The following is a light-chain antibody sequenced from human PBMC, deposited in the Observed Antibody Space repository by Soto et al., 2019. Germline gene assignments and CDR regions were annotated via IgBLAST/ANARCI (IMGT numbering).Light chain of an antibody. V-gene: IGKV3-20*01. CDR1: QSVSSTY. CDR2: AAS. CDR3: QQYGSSPS. Sequence: EIVLTQSPDTLSLSPGEMATLSCRASQSVSSTYIAWYQQNPGQAPRLLIYAASSRASDIPDRFSGSGSGTDFTLTISRLESEDFAVYYCQQYGSSPSFGQGTRLE. J-gene: IGKJ5*01.